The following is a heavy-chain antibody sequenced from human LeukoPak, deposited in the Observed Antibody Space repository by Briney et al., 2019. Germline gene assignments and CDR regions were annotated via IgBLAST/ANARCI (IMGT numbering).Heavy chain of an antibody. Sequence: SETLSLTCTVPGGSISSSSYYWGWIRQPPGKGLEWIGSIYYSGSTYYNPSLKSRVTISVDTSKNQFSLKLSSVTAADTAVYYCARVGIFNWFDPWGQGTLVTVSS. CDR1: GGSISSSSYY. CDR2: IYYSGST. D-gene: IGHD2-15*01. V-gene: IGHV4-39*07. J-gene: IGHJ5*02. CDR3: ARVGIFNWFDP.